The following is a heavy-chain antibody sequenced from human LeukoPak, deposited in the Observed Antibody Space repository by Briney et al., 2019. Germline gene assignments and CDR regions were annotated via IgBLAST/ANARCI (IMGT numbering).Heavy chain of an antibody. CDR3: ARPQYSSGFGAFDI. J-gene: IGHJ3*02. D-gene: IGHD6-19*01. CDR2: IYPGDSDT. Sequence: GASLKISCKGSGSRFTSYWIGWVRPMPGKGLEWMGIIYPGDSDTRYSPSFQGQVTISADKSISTAYLQWSSLKASDTAMYYCARPQYSSGFGAFDIWGQGTMVTVSS. CDR1: GSRFTSYW. V-gene: IGHV5-51*01.